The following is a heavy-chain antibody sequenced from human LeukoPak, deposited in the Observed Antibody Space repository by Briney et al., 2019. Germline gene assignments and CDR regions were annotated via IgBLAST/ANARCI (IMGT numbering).Heavy chain of an antibody. CDR2: IYHSGST. Sequence: KSSETLSLTCTVSGGSISSYYWSWIRQPPGKGLEWIGSIYHSGSTYYNPSLKSRVTISVDTSKNQFSLKLSSVTAADTAVYYCARLEYSSSSADYWGQGTLVTVSS. D-gene: IGHD6-6*01. V-gene: IGHV4-59*08. CDR3: ARLEYSSSSADY. J-gene: IGHJ4*02. CDR1: GGSISSYY.